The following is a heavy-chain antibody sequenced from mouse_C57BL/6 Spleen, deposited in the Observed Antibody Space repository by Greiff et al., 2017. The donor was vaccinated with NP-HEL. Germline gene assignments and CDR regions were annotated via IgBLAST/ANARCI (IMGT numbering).Heavy chain of an antibody. CDR1: GFTFSSYA. V-gene: IGHV5-9-1*02. D-gene: IGHD1-1*01. Sequence: EVKLQESGEGLVKPGGSLKLSCAASGFTFSSYAMSWVRQTPEKRLEWVAYISSGGDYIYYADTVKGRFTISRDNARNTLYLQMSSLKSEDTAMYYCTRDLFYYGSSYDYYAMDYWGQGTSVTVSS. J-gene: IGHJ4*01. CDR2: ISSGGDYI. CDR3: TRDLFYYGSSYDYYAMDY.